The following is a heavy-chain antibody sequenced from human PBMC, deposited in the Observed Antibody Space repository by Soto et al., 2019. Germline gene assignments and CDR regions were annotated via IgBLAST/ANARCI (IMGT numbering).Heavy chain of an antibody. V-gene: IGHV3-23*01. CDR2: LSGSGANT. CDR1: GFTFSSYA. Sequence: GGSLRLSCAASGFTFSSYAMSRVRQAPGKGLEWVSALSGSGANTYYADSVKGRFTISRDNSKNTLYLQMNSLRVEDTAVYYCAKGFGYSSYQFDYWGQGTLVTVSS. J-gene: IGHJ4*02. CDR3: AKGFGYSSYQFDY. D-gene: IGHD6-13*01.